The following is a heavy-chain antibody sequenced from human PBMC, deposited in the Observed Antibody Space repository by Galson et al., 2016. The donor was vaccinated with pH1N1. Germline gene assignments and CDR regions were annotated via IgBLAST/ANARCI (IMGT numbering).Heavy chain of an antibody. CDR3: ARQDTSGFRFDHYGMDV. Sequence: QSGAEVKKPGESLKISCKGSGYSFTNYWIAWVRQMPGKGLEWMGIIYPSDSDTRYSPSFQGQVTISADTSINTAYLQWSSLQASDTAVFYCARQDTSGFRFDHYGMDVGGQGTAVTVSS. D-gene: IGHD3-22*01. CDR1: GYSFTNYW. V-gene: IGHV5-51*01. J-gene: IGHJ6*02. CDR2: IYPSDSDT.